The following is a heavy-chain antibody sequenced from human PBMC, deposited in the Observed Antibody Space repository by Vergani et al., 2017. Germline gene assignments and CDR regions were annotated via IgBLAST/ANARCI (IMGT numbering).Heavy chain of an antibody. CDR2: ISYDGSNK. V-gene: IGHV3-30*03. D-gene: IGHD2-15*01. Sequence: QVQLVESGGGVVQPGRSLRLSCAASGFTFSSYGMHWVRQAPGKGLEWVAVISYDGSNKYYADSVKGRFTISRDNSKNTLYLQMNSLRAEDTAVYYCARAVWGARLYCPDYWGQGTLVTVSS. CDR1: GFTFSSYG. CDR3: ARAVWGARLYCPDY. J-gene: IGHJ4*02.